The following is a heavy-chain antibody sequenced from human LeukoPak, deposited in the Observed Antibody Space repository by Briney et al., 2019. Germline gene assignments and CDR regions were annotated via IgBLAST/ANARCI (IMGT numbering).Heavy chain of an antibody. CDR2: IYSGGSI. Sequence: GGSLRLSCAASGFTVSSNYMSWVRQAPGKGLEWVSVIYSGGSIYYADSVKGRFTISRDNSKNTLYLQMNSLRAEDTAVYYCARVQNSWYFDYWGQGTLVTVSS. CDR3: ARVQNSWYFDY. D-gene: IGHD6-13*01. V-gene: IGHV3-66*01. CDR1: GFTVSSNY. J-gene: IGHJ4*02.